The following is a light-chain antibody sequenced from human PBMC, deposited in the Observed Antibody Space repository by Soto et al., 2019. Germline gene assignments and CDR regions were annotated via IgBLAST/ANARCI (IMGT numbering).Light chain of an antibody. V-gene: IGKV3-20*01. CDR2: GAS. J-gene: IGKJ1*01. CDR1: QSVTDNY. Sequence: ESVLTQSPATLSLSPGERATLSCRASQSVTDNYVAWYQQKPGQAPRLVISGASSRTSGIPDRFSASGSGRDFPLTLSRLEPEDFAVYSCQQSTRAPLTFGQGTKVEIK. CDR3: QQSTRAPLT.